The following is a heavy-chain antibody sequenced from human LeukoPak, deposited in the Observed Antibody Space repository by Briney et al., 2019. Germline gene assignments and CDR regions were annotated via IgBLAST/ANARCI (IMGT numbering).Heavy chain of an antibody. CDR1: GGSISSYY. J-gene: IGHJ5*02. D-gene: IGHD3-22*01. CDR3: ARCLYDYDSSGYYRNWFDP. V-gene: IGHV4-59*08. CDR2: IYYSGST. Sequence: SETLSLTCTVSGGSISSYYWSWIRQPPGKGLEWIGYIYYSGSTNYNPSLKSRATISVDTSKNQFSLKLSSVTAADTAVYYCARCLYDYDSSGYYRNWFDPWGQGTLVTVSS.